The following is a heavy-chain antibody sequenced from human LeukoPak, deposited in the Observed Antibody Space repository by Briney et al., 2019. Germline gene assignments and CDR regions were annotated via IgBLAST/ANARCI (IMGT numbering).Heavy chain of an antibody. D-gene: IGHD2-21*01. CDR2: ISVSGTT. CDR1: GFILTSYT. J-gene: IGHJ3*02. V-gene: IGHV3-48*02. Sequence: GGSLRLSCEGPGFILTSYTMNWVRQAPGKGLEWISFISVSGTTDCPDSVKGRFTISRDNARNSLYLQMDSLRDDDTAVYYCVRDHLWAFDIWGQGTMVTVSS. CDR3: VRDHLWAFDI.